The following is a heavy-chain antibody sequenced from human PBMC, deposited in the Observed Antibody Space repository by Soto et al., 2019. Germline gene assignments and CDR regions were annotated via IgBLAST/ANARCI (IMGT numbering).Heavy chain of an antibody. CDR1: GFSFSDYY. J-gene: IGHJ6*02. CDR3: TRDLAPGIPRGLDV. V-gene: IGHV3-72*01. D-gene: IGHD2-21*02. Sequence: EVQLVEFGGGLVQPGGSLRLSCAASGFSFSDYYMDWVRQAPGKGLEWVGRIRNKANRYTTEYAASVKGRFTISGDDSXXSXYXXXXXXXXXXXXXXXCTRDLAPGIPRGLDVWGQGITVTVSS. CDR2: IRNKANRYTT.